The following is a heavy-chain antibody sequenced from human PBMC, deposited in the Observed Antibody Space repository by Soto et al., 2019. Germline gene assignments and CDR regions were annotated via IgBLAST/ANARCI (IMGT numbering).Heavy chain of an antibody. J-gene: IGHJ6*02. CDR1: GYSFTSYW. Sequence: RGESLKISCKGSGYSFTSYWIGWVRQMPGKGLEWMGIIYPDDSDTKYSPSFQGQVTFSADKSISTAYLQWSSLKASDAAMYYCARRPSNYYGMDVWGQGTTVTVSS. V-gene: IGHV5-51*01. CDR3: ARRPSNYYGMDV. CDR2: IYPDDSDT.